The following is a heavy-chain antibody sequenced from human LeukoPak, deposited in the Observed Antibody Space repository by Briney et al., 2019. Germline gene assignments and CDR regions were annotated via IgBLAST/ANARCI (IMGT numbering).Heavy chain of an antibody. CDR1: GFTFGSYW. CDR2: IKGDGSDK. CDR3: ARDRGWYRLDY. D-gene: IGHD6-19*01. J-gene: IGHJ4*02. Sequence: PGGSLRLSCTASGFTFGSYWMNWVRQAPGKGLEWVAIIKGDGSDKNYVESVKGRFTVSRDNAKNSLYLQMNSLRAEDTAVYYCARDRGWYRLDYWGQGTLATVSS. V-gene: IGHV3-7*01.